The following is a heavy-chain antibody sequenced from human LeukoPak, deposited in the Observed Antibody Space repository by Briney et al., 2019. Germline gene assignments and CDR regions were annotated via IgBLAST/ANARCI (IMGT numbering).Heavy chain of an antibody. CDR1: GGTFSSYA. CDR3: ARDTPSPVIGAAALDY. J-gene: IGHJ4*02. CDR2: IIPILGIA. V-gene: IGHV1-69*04. D-gene: IGHD6-13*01. Sequence: GGSVKVSCKASGGTFSSYAISWVRQAPGQGLEWMGRIIPILGIANYAQKFQGRVTITADKSTSTAYMELSSLRSEDTAVYYCARDTPSPVIGAAALDYWGQGTLVTVSS.